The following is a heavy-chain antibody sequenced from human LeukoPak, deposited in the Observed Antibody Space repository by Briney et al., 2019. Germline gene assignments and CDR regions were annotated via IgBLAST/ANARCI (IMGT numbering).Heavy chain of an antibody. CDR2: IYYSGST. Sequence: SETLSLTCTVSGGSISSYYWSWIRQPPGKGLEWIGYIYYSGSTNYNPSLKSRVTISVDTSKNQFSLKLSSVTAADTAVYYCATFGVVITGFDPWGQGTLVTVSS. CDR1: GGSISSYY. J-gene: IGHJ5*02. CDR3: ATFGVVITGFDP. V-gene: IGHV4-59*01. D-gene: IGHD3-3*01.